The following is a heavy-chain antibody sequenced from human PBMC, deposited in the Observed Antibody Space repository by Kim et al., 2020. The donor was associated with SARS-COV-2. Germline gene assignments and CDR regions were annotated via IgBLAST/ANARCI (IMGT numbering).Heavy chain of an antibody. Sequence: ADSVKGRFTISRDNSKNTLYLQMNSLRAEDTAVYYCAKDQVYASRFGFDYWGQGTLVTVSS. D-gene: IGHD2-8*01. CDR3: AKDQVYASRFGFDY. J-gene: IGHJ4*02. V-gene: IGHV3-23*01.